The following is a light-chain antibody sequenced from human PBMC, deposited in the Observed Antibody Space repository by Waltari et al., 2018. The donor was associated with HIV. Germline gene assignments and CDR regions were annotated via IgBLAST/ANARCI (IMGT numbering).Light chain of an antibody. J-gene: IGKJ5*01. Sequence: IVMTRSPLSLPVTPGFTASISCSSSLILLHRSGHHYWDWYLKKPGQSTQLLIYLVSNRASGVPARISGSGSGTDFTLIISRVEAEDVGVYYCMQGLQSPTFGQGTRLEIK. CDR1: LILLHRSGHHY. V-gene: IGKV2-28*01. CDR2: LVS. CDR3: MQGLQSPT.